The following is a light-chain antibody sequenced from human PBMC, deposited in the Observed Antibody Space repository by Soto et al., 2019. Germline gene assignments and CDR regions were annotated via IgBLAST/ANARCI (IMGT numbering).Light chain of an antibody. CDR1: SSDIGGYNY. J-gene: IGLJ2*01. CDR2: DVS. CDR3: KSYATTSTHVL. Sequence: QSALTQPASVSGSPGQSITISCTGASSDIGGYNYVSWYQQHPGKAPKPMIFDVSNRPSGVFARFSGSKFDNTASLTISGLQVEDEADYYCKSYATTSTHVLFGGGTKLTVL. V-gene: IGLV2-14*01.